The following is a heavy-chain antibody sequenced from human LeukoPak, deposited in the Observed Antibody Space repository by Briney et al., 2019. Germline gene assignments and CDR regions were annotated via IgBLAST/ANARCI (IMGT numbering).Heavy chain of an antibody. J-gene: IGHJ5*01. Sequence: ASVKVSCKASGYIFINHGISWVRQAPGQGLEWMGWISAYNGRTEFAPKFQDRVTMSTDTSTTTAYMELRSLTSDDTAVYYCGRWAPSPNDSWGQGTLVTVSS. CDR2: ISAYNGRT. V-gene: IGHV1-18*01. CDR3: GRWAPSPNDS. CDR1: GYIFINHG.